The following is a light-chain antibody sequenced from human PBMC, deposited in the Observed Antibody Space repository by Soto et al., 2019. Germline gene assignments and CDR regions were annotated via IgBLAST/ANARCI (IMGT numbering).Light chain of an antibody. CDR1: QRIIRW. J-gene: IGKJ1*01. CDR2: DAF. Sequence: DIQMTQSPSTLSASVGDRVTITCRASQRIIRWLAWYHQKPGKAPRLLIYDAFSLESGVPSRFSGSGSGTEFTLAISSRQPDDFATYYFQQYNSYPWTFGQGTKVEIK. CDR3: QQYNSYPWT. V-gene: IGKV1-5*01.